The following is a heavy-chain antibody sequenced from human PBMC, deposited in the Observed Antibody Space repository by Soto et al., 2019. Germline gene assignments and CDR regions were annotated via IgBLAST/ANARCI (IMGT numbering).Heavy chain of an antibody. CDR3: ARDRVREAMIVINYGMDV. D-gene: IGHD3-22*01. CDR1: GGSISSGGYY. CDR2: IYYSGST. J-gene: IGHJ6*02. Sequence: SETLSLTCTVSGGSISSGGYYWSWIRQHPGKGLEWVGYIYYSGSTYYNPSLKSRVTISVDTSKNQFSLKLSSVTAADTAVYYCARDRVREAMIVINYGMDVWGQGTTVTVPS. V-gene: IGHV4-31*03.